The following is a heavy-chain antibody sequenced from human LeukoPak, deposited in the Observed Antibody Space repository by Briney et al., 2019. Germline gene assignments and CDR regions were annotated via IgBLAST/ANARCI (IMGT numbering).Heavy chain of an antibody. CDR3: ARVFRDGELGYYYYYMDV. D-gene: IGHD2-21*01. CDR2: IYYSGST. J-gene: IGHJ6*03. CDR1: GGSISSHY. Sequence: SETLSLTCTVSGGSISSHYWSWIRQPPGKGLEWIGYIYYSGSTNYNPSLKSRVTISVDTSKNQFSLKLSSVTAADTAVYYCARVFRDGELGYYYYYMDVWGKGTTVTVSS. V-gene: IGHV4-59*11.